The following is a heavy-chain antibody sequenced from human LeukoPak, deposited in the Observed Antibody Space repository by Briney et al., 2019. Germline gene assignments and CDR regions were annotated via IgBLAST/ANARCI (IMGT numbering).Heavy chain of an antibody. Sequence: PGRSLRLSCAASGFTFSSYGMHWVRQAPGKGLEWVAVIWYDGSNKYYADSVKGRFTISRDNSKNTLYLQMNSLRAEDTAVYYGARGILECLSPIDAFDIWGQGTMVTVSS. CDR2: IWYDGSNK. V-gene: IGHV3-33*01. CDR1: GFTFSSYG. J-gene: IGHJ3*02. D-gene: IGHD3-3*01. CDR3: ARGILECLSPIDAFDI.